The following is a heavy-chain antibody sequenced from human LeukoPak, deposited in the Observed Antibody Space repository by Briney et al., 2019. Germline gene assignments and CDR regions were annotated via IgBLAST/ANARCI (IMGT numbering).Heavy chain of an antibody. CDR2: INHSGST. J-gene: IGHJ4*02. D-gene: IGHD3-10*01. CDR1: GYSISSGYY. CDR3: ASSLGSGSYYYFDY. V-gene: IGHV4-38-2*02. Sequence: SETLSLTCTVSGYSISSGYYWGWIRQPPGKGLEWIGEINHSGSTNYNPSLKSRVTISVDTSKNQFSLKLSSVTAADTAVYYCASSLGSGSYYYFDYWGQGTLVTVSS.